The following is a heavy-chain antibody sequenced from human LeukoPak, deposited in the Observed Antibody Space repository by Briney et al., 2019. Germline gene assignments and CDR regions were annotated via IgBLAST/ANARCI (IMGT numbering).Heavy chain of an antibody. V-gene: IGHV1-3*01. CDR1: GYTFTSYA. Sequence: ASVKISCKASGYTFTSYAMHWVRQAPGQRLEWMGWINAGNGNTKYSQKFQGRVTITRDTSASTVYMELSSLKSEDTAVYFCARGRPYYDFWSGYYRGYYFDYWGQGTLVTVSP. CDR3: ARGRPYYDFWSGYYRGYYFDY. D-gene: IGHD3-3*01. J-gene: IGHJ4*02. CDR2: INAGNGNT.